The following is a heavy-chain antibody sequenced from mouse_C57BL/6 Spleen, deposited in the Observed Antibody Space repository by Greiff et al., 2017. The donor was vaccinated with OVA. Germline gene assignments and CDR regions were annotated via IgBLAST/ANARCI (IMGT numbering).Heavy chain of an antibody. V-gene: IGHV5-9*01. CDR3: ARRDWYFDV. CDR2: ISGGGGNT. CDR1: GFTFSSYT. Sequence: EVKLMESGGGLVKPGGSLKLSCAASGFTFSSYTMSWVRQTPEKRLEWVATISGGGGNTYYPDSVKGRFTISRDNAKNTLYLQRSSLRSEDTALYYCARRDWYFDVWGTGTTVTVSS. J-gene: IGHJ1*03.